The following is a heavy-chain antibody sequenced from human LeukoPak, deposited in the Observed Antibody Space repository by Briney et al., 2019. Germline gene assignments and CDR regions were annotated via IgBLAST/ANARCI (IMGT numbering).Heavy chain of an antibody. Sequence: PSETLSLTCAVYGGSFSGYYWSWIRQPPGKGLEWIGEINHSGSTNYNPSLKSRVTISVDTSKNQFSLKLSSVTAADTAVYYCARGLLGVIRYYFDYWGQGTLVTVSS. CDR3: ARGLLGVIRYYFDY. CDR2: INHSGST. J-gene: IGHJ4*02. CDR1: GGSFSGYY. D-gene: IGHD3-16*01. V-gene: IGHV4-34*01.